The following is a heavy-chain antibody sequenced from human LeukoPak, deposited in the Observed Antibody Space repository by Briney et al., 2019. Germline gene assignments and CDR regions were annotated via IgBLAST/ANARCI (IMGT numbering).Heavy chain of an antibody. CDR1: GYTFSSYS. Sequence: PGGSLRLSCAASGYTFSSYSMNWVRQAPGKGLEWISPISSTSNYIYYADSVEGRFTISRDNAKNSLYLQMNSLRAEDTGVYYCARDNGYLEYWFDPWGQGTMVSVSS. D-gene: IGHD4-17*01. J-gene: IGHJ5*02. CDR2: ISSTSNYI. CDR3: ARDNGYLEYWFDP. V-gene: IGHV3-21*01.